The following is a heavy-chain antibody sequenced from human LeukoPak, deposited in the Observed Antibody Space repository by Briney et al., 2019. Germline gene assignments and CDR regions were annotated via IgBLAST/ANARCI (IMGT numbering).Heavy chain of an antibody. CDR3: RKPITMVQGVMKEGNY. CDR2: ISYDGSNK. CDR1: GFPFSSYD. J-gene: IGHJ4*02. D-gene: IGHD3-10*01. V-gene: IGHV3-30*18. Sequence: PGRPLRLPCTASGFPFSSYDMLWLRQAPGKALVGLAVISYDGSNKYYAHSVKGRLTISRHNSKNTLYLQMNSLREEDTGVYYCRKPITMVQGVMKEGNYGGQGTLVTVP.